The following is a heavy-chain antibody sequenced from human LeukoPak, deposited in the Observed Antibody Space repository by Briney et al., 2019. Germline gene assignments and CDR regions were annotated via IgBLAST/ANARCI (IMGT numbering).Heavy chain of an antibody. CDR2: LSYDGSEK. CDR3: AKSSSGWYGGFGY. J-gene: IGHJ4*02. D-gene: IGHD6-19*01. V-gene: IGHV3-30*18. Sequence: PGRSLRLSCAASGFTFSTYGMHWVRQAPGKGLEWVAVLSYDGSEKYYADSVKGRCTISRDNSKNTLYLQMNSLRAEDTAAYYCAKSSSGWYGGFGYWGQGTLVTVSS. CDR1: GFTFSTYG.